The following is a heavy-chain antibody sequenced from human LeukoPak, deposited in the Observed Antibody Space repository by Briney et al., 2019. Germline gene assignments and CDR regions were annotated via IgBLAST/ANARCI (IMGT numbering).Heavy chain of an antibody. CDR2: IKQDGSEK. CDR3: ARGYYYDSSGYLY. CDR1: GFTFSNAW. D-gene: IGHD3-22*01. Sequence: GGSLRLSCAASGFTFSNAWMNWVRQAPGKGLEWVANIKQDGSEKYYVDSVKGRFTISRDNAKNSLFLQMNSLRAEDTAVYYCARGYYYDSSGYLYWGQGTLVTVSS. V-gene: IGHV3-7*03. J-gene: IGHJ4*02.